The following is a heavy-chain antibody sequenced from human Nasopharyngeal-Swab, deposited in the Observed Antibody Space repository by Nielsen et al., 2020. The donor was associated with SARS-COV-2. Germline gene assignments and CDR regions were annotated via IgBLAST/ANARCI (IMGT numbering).Heavy chain of an antibody. D-gene: IGHD6-19*01. V-gene: IGHV3-48*03. CDR1: GFTFDNYE. CDR2: ISTSGATI. J-gene: IGHJ5*02. Sequence: GESLKISCAASGFTFDNYEMNWVRQAPGKGLEWVSYISTSGATIHYADSVRGRFTISRDNAKKSLHPQMNSLRAEDTAVYYCARASRGWSWGQGTPVTVSS. CDR3: ARASRGWS.